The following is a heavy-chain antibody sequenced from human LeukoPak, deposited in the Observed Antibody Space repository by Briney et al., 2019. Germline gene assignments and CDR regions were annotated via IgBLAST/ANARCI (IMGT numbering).Heavy chain of an antibody. CDR3: VRQSRIFGVIRPGYMDV. CDR2: SGST. D-gene: IGHD3-3*01. CDR1: GYSISSGYY. Sequence: SETLSLTCTVSGYSISSGYYWGWIRQPPGKGLEWIGSGSTYYNPSLKSRVTMSIDTSKSQFSLSLSSVTAADTAMYWCVRQSRIFGVIRPGYMDVWGKGIMVSVSS. J-gene: IGHJ6*03. V-gene: IGHV4-38-2*02.